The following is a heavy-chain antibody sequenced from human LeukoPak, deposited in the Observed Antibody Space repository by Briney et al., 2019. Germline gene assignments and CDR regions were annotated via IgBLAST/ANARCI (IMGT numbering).Heavy chain of an antibody. V-gene: IGHV3-21*01. D-gene: IGHD4-17*01. Sequence: GGSLRLSCAASGFMFSSYSMNWVRQAPGKGLEWVSSISSSSNYIYYADSVKGRFTISRDNAKNSLYLQMNSLRAEDTAVYYCARYGDYEYDERHEDYWGQGTLVTVSS. CDR1: GFMFSSYS. CDR2: ISSSSNYI. CDR3: ARYGDYEYDERHEDY. J-gene: IGHJ4*02.